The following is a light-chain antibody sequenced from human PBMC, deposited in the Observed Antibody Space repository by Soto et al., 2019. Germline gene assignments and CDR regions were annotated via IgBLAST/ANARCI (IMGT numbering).Light chain of an antibody. CDR3: CSYAGSSPYV. V-gene: IGLV2-23*02. CDR1: SSDVGKYDY. J-gene: IGLJ1*01. CDR2: EVR. Sequence: QSALTQPPSASGSPGQSVTISCTGTSSDVGKYDYVSWFQHHPGKAPKLIISEVRNRPSGISYRFTGSKSGNTASLTISGLQAEDEADYYCCSYAGSSPYVFGTGTKLTVL.